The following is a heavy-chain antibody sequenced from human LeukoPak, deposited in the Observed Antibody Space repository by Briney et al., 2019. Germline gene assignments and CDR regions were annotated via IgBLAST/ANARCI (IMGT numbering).Heavy chain of an antibody. D-gene: IGHD3-3*01. V-gene: IGHV4-59*08. Sequence: SETLSLTCTVSGGSISSHYWSWIRQPPGKGLEWIGYIYYSGSTTYTPSLKSRVTISLDTSKSQFSLKLSSVTAVDTAVYYCARFKYDFWSGSRSYYFYGMDVWGQGTTVTVSS. CDR2: IYYSGST. J-gene: IGHJ6*02. CDR3: ARFKYDFWSGSRSYYFYGMDV. CDR1: GGSISSHY.